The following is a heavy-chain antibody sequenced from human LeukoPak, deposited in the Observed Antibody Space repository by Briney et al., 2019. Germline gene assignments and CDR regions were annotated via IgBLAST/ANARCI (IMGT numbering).Heavy chain of an antibody. CDR2: IIPILGIA. D-gene: IGHD5-18*01. CDR3: ARASARYSYGALEY. CDR1: GGAFSSYT. J-gene: IGHJ4*02. Sequence: AASVKVSCKASGGAFSSYTMSWVRQAPGQGLEWMGRIIPILGIANYAQKFQGRVTITADKSTSTAYMELSSLRSEDTAVYYCARASARYSYGALEYWGQGTLVTVSS. V-gene: IGHV1-69*02.